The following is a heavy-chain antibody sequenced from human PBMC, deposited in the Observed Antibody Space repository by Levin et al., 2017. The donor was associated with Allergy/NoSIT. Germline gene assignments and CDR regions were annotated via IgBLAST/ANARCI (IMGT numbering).Heavy chain of an antibody. D-gene: IGHD3-3*01. Sequence: GASVKVSCKASGYTFTGYYMHWVRQAPGQGLEWMGWINPNSGGTNYAQKFQGWVTMTRDTSISTAYMELSRLRSDDTAVYYCAREAEYYDFWSGYYVPYYGMDVWGQGTTVTVSS. V-gene: IGHV1-2*04. CDR2: INPNSGGT. CDR1: GYTFTGYY. J-gene: IGHJ6*02. CDR3: AREAEYYDFWSGYYVPYYGMDV.